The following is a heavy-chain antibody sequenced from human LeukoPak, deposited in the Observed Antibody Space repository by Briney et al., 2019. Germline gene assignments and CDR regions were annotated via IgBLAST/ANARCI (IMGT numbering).Heavy chain of an antibody. V-gene: IGHV3-15*01. J-gene: IGHJ4*02. CDR2: IKSKTEGVTI. CDR1: GFSLCNAW. Sequence: PRGSLRLSRVHSGFSLCNAWLSWVRQAPGKGLEWVGRIKSKTEGVTIDYAAPLKGRFTTSKDNSTNTLYLQMNSLKTEDTAVYYCTTDVHSSGWYGYWGQGTLVTVSS. D-gene: IGHD6-19*01. CDR3: TTDVHSSGWYGY.